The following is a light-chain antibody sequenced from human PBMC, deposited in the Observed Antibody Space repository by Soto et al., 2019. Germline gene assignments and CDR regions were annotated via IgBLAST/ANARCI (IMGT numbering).Light chain of an antibody. CDR3: QQYGGSVPWT. J-gene: IGKJ1*01. Sequence: VVMTQFPATLSVSPGERATLSCRASQSVTTNFAWYQQKPGQAPSLLIYDASTRAPGVPARFSGSGSGTEFTLTITRLEPEDFAVYYCQQYGGSVPWTFGQGTKVDI. CDR2: DAS. V-gene: IGKV3-15*01. CDR1: QSVTTN.